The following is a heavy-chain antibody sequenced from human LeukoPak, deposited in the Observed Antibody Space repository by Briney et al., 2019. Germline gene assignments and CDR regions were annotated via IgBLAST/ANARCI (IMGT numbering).Heavy chain of an antibody. J-gene: IGHJ4*02. CDR2: IIPIFGTA. Sequence: SVKVSCKAAGGTFSSYAISWVRQAPGQGLEWMGGIIPIFGTANYAQKFQGRVTITADESTSTAYMELSSLRSEDTAVYYCTTGTTGYYFDYWGQGTLVTVSS. V-gene: IGHV1-69*13. CDR1: GGTFSSYA. D-gene: IGHD1-1*01. CDR3: TTGTTGYYFDY.